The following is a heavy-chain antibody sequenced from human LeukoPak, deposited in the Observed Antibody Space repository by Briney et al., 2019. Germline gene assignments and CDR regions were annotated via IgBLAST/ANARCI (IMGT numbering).Heavy chain of an antibody. Sequence: SETLSLTCNVSGDAVINNHYYWGWIRQSPGKGLEWIANIFYSGALFSRGDTYYNPSLKSRVTISVDTSKNQFSLKVRSVTAADTAVYYCASWRGYRGYDYGFDYWGQGTMVTVSS. CDR1: GDAVINNHYY. CDR2: IFYSGALFSRGDT. J-gene: IGHJ4*02. V-gene: IGHV4-39*07. CDR3: ASWRGYRGYDYGFDY. D-gene: IGHD5-12*01.